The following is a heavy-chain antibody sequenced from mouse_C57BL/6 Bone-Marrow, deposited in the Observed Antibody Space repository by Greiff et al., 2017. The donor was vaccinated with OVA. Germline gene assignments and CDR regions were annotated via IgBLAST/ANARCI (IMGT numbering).Heavy chain of an antibody. J-gene: IGHJ4*01. Sequence: VQLQQSGAELVKPGASVKLSCKASGYTFTSYWMHWVKQRPGQGLEWIGMIHPNSGSTNYNEKFKSKATLTVDKSSSTAYMQLSSLTSEDSAVYYCARDVWLRRRDYYAMDYWGQGTSVTVSS. CDR1: GYTFTSYW. V-gene: IGHV1-64*01. CDR2: IHPNSGST. CDR3: ARDVWLRRRDYYAMDY. D-gene: IGHD2-2*01.